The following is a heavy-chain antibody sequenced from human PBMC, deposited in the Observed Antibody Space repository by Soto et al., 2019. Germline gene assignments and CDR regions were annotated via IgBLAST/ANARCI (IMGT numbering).Heavy chain of an antibody. V-gene: IGHV1-18*01. Sequence: ASVKVSCKASGYTFSNYGISWVRQAPGQGLEWMGWISAYNGNTNYAQKLQGRVTMTTDTSTSTAYMDLRSLRSDDTAVYYCASCISTSCYLRWVSYGMDVWGQGTTVT. CDR3: ASCISTSCYLRWVSYGMDV. D-gene: IGHD2-2*01. CDR2: ISAYNGNT. J-gene: IGHJ6*02. CDR1: GYTFSNYG.